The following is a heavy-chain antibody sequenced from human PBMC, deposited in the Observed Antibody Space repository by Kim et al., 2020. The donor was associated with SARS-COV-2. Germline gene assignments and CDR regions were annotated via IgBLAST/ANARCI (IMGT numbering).Heavy chain of an antibody. J-gene: IGHJ6*02. CDR1: GGSISAYY. CDR2: IYHSGST. CDR3: ARVNMVRGVINSYYGLDF. D-gene: IGHD3-10*01. Sequence: SETLSLTCTVSGGSISAYYWSWIRQPPGKGLEWIGYIYHSGSTDYNPPLKSRVTISVDTSKNQFSLKMYSVTAADTAVYYCARVNMVRGVINSYYGLDFWGQGTTVTVSS. V-gene: IGHV4-59*01.